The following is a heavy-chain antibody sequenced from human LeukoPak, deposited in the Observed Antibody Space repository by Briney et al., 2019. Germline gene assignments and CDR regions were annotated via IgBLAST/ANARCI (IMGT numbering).Heavy chain of an antibody. CDR1: GFIFSTYG. V-gene: IGHV3-30*02. Sequence: GGSLRLSCAASGFIFSTYGMRWVRQAPGKGLEWVAFIRYDGDNKYYADSVKGRFTISRDNSQNTLYLQMNSLRAEDTAVYYCAKPSVLGSCNNGICYYVDYWGQGTLVTVSS. CDR2: IRYDGDNK. D-gene: IGHD2-8*01. J-gene: IGHJ4*02. CDR3: AKPSVLGSCNNGICYYVDY.